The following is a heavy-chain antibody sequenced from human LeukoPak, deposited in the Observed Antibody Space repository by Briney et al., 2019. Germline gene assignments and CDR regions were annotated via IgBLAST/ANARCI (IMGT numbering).Heavy chain of an antibody. V-gene: IGHV1-18*01. CDR2: ISAYNGNT. CDR1: GYTFTSYG. J-gene: IGHJ4*02. CDR3: AKAALGVRKLYYFDY. D-gene: IGHD3-16*01. Sequence: EASVKVSCKTSGYTFTSYGISWVRQAPGQGLEWMGWISAYNGNTNYAQKLQGRVTMTTDTSTSTAYMELRSLRSDDTAVYYCAKAALGVRKLYYFDYWGQGTLVTVSS.